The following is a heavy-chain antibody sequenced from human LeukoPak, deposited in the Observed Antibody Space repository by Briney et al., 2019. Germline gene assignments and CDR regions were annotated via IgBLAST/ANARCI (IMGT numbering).Heavy chain of an antibody. CDR3: ARDDGSYELRSRTGIDY. D-gene: IGHD5-12*01. J-gene: IGHJ4*02. V-gene: IGHV1-18*01. Sequence: GASVKVSCKASGYTFSSYGISWVRQAPGQGLEWMGWISACNGNTNYAQKLQGRVTMTTDTSTSTAYMELRSLRSDDTAVYYCARDDGSYELRSRTGIDYWGQGTLVTVSS. CDR1: GYTFSSYG. CDR2: ISACNGNT.